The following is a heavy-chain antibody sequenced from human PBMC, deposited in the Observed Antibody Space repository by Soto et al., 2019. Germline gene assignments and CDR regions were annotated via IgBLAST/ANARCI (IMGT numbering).Heavy chain of an antibody. D-gene: IGHD6-13*01. CDR3: ARGCIAAAEYYFDYKEYYFAY. CDR1: GYTFTGYY. V-gene: IGHV1-2*04. CDR2: INPNSGGT. Sequence: ASVKVSCKASGYTFTGYYMHWVRQAPGQGLEWMGWINPNSGGTNYAQKFQGWVTMTRDTSISTAYMELSRLRSDDTAVYYCARGCIAAAEYYFDYKEYYFAYWGQGTLVTVSS. J-gene: IGHJ4*02.